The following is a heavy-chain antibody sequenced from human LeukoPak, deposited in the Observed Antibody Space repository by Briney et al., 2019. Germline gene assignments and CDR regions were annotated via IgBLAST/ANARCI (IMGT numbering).Heavy chain of an antibody. CDR3: AKDRYGSGSYSLSFDY. Sequence: GGSLRLSCAASGFTFDDYTMHWVRQAPGKGLEWVSLISWDGGSTYYADSVKGRFTISRDNSKNSLHLQMNSLRTEDTALYYCAKDRYGSGSYSLSFDYWGQGTLVTVSS. D-gene: IGHD3-10*01. J-gene: IGHJ4*02. CDR2: ISWDGGST. CDR1: GFTFDDYT. V-gene: IGHV3-43*01.